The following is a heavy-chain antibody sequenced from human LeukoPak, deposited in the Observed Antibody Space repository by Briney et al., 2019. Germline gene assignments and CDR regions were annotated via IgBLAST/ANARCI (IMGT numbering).Heavy chain of an antibody. J-gene: IGHJ6*02. V-gene: IGHV1-69*04. D-gene: IGHD2-2*01. CDR1: GGTFSSYT. CDR3: ARDLEVSNWDIVVVPAAINYYYYGMDV. Sequence: SVKVSCKASGGTFSSYTISWVRQAPGQGLEWMGRIIPILGIANYAQKFQGRVTITADKSTSTAYMELSSLRPEDTAVYYCARDLEVSNWDIVVVPAAINYYYYGMDVWGQGTTVTVSS. CDR2: IIPILGIA.